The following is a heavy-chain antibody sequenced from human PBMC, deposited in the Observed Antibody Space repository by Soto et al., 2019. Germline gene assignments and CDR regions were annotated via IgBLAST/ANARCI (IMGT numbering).Heavy chain of an antibody. Sequence: GGSLRLSCAASGFTFSSYGMHWVRQAPGKGLEWVAVISYDGSNKYYADSVKGRFTISRDNSKNTLYLQMNSLRAEDTAVYYCAKDHNSDDFWSGYFEYNRFAPRGQGTLVTVSS. V-gene: IGHV3-30*18. CDR1: GFTFSSYG. CDR3: AKDHNSDDFWSGYFEYNRFAP. D-gene: IGHD3-3*01. CDR2: ISYDGSNK. J-gene: IGHJ5*02.